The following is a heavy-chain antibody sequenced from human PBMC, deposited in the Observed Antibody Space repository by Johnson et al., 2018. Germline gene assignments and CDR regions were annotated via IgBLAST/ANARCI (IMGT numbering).Heavy chain of an antibody. Sequence: QVQLVESGGGVVQPGRSLRLSCAASGFTFSSYGMHWVRQAPGKGLEWVAVISYDGSNKYYADSVKGRFTISRDNSKNTLYLQRNSLRAEDTAVYYCAKVMMYSSSPALYYYYYGMDVWGQGTTVTVSS. J-gene: IGHJ6*02. D-gene: IGHD6-6*01. V-gene: IGHV3-30*18. CDR2: ISYDGSNK. CDR3: AKVMMYSSSPALYYYYYGMDV. CDR1: GFTFSSYG.